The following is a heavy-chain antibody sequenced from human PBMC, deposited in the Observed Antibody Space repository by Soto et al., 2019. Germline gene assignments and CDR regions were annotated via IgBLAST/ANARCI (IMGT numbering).Heavy chain of an antibody. CDR3: ARASKCSSSCYYGMDV. V-gene: IGHV1-2*04. CDR2: INPNSGGT. CDR1: GYTFTGYY. J-gene: IGHJ6*02. D-gene: IGHD6-6*01. Sequence: QVQLVQSGAEVKKPGASVKVSCKASGYTFTGYYMHWVRQAPGQGLEWMGWINPNSGGTNYAQKFQGWVTMTRDTSISPAYMELSRLRSDDTAVYYCARASKCSSSCYYGMDVWGQGTTVTVSS.